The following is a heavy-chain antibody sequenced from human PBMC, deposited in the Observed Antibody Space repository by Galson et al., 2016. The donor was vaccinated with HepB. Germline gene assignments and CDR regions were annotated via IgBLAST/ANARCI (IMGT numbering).Heavy chain of an antibody. D-gene: IGHD6-13*01. V-gene: IGHV3-30*03. CDR1: GFSFSRYW. CDR3: AGLEQKMDLYFQH. J-gene: IGHJ1*01. Sequence: SLRLSCAASGFSFSRYWMTWVRQSPGKGLEWVAVISDDGSVKFYIDSVKGRFTISRDNSKNTLYLQMDSLRTEDTAVYYCAGLEQKMDLYFQHWGQGTLVTVSS. CDR2: ISDDGSVK.